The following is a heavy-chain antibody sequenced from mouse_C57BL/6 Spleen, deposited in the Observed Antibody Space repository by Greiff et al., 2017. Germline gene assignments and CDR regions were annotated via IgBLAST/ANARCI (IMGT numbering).Heavy chain of an antibody. Sequence: QVQLQQSGPELVKPGASVKISCKASGYAFSSSWMNWVKQRPGQGLEWIGRIYPGDGDTNYNGKFKGKATLTVDKSSSTAYMQLSSLTSEDSAVYYCARSNPYWSFDVWGTGTTVTVSS. CDR1: GYAFSSSW. CDR3: ARSNPYWSFDV. V-gene: IGHV1-82*01. J-gene: IGHJ1*03. CDR2: IYPGDGDT.